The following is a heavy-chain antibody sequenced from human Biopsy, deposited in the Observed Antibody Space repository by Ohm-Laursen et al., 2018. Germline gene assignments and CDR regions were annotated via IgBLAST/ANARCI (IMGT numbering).Heavy chain of an antibody. V-gene: IGHV4-39*01. CDR2: IFYRGST. J-gene: IGHJ5*02. CDR1: GGSISNNNYY. CDR3: ARDYDTSGYYYVS. D-gene: IGHD3-22*01. Sequence: PSETLSLTCTVSGGSISNNNYYWGWIRQPPGKGLEWIGSIFYRGSTHYKPSLKIQVNISVDTSKNQFSLKLNRVTAADTAVYYCARDYDTSGYYYVSWGQGTLVTVSS.